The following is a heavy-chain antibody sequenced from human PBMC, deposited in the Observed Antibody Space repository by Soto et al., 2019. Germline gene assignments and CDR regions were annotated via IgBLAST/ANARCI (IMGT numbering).Heavy chain of an antibody. CDR3: ARDGKVGAWDFDY. Sequence: GGSLRLSCAASGFTFSSYWMHWVRQAPGKGLVWVSRINSDGSSTSYADSVKGRFTISRDNAKNTLYLQMNSLRAEDTAVYYIARDGKVGAWDFDYWGQGTLVTVSS. CDR1: GFTFSSYW. J-gene: IGHJ4*02. V-gene: IGHV3-74*01. D-gene: IGHD1-26*01. CDR2: INSDGSST.